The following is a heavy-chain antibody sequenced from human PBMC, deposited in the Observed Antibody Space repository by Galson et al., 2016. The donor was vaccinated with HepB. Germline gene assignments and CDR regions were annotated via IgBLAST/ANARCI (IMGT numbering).Heavy chain of an antibody. J-gene: IGHJ4*02. Sequence: SLRLSCAASGFPLSNFWMNWVRQAPGKGLPWVANVKQDGSEKYYAESVKGRFTISRDNARNSMFLQMNSLRPDDTAIYYCARAQWIPARRAAYFDYGGQGILVTVSS. CDR2: VKQDGSEK. D-gene: IGHD5-18*01. V-gene: IGHV3-7*04. CDR1: GFPLSNFW. CDR3: ARAQWIPARRAAYFDY.